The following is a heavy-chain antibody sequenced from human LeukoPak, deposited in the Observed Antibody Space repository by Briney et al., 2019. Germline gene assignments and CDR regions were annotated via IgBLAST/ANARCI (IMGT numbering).Heavy chain of an antibody. Sequence: SETLSLTCSISGGSVSSYYWNWIRQPPGKELEWIGYIYYSGGTNYNPSLKSRVTISLDTSKNQFSLKLSSVTAADTAVYYCARGTNEMSTIMHYWGQGTLVTVSS. D-gene: IGHD5-24*01. CDR3: ARGTNEMSTIMHY. CDR2: IYYSGGT. V-gene: IGHV4-59*02. J-gene: IGHJ4*02. CDR1: GGSVSSYY.